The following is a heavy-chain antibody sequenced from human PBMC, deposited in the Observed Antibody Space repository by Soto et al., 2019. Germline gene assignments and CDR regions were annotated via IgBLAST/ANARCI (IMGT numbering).Heavy chain of an antibody. CDR2: IYYTGIT. CDR3: STEGAYFDTSGSGVYHYYGLEV. CDR1: GGSISPYF. Sequence: PSETLSLTCSVCGGSISPYFCSWMRKPAGKGLEWIGRIYYTGITNYNPHLKSRVSMSLDRARNQISLKGNFLTAADTALYSCSTEGAYFDTSGSGVYHYYGLEVCRPRTTVAVCS. D-gene: IGHD3-22*01. J-gene: IGHJ6*01. V-gene: IGHV4-4*07.